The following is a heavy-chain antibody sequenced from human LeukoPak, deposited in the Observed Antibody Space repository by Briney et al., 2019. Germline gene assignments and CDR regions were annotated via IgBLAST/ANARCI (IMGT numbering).Heavy chain of an antibody. CDR2: ISGRSDNT. D-gene: IGHD3-9*01. Sequence: PGGSLRLSCAASGFIFSNYAMYWVRQAPGKGLEWVSAISGRSDNTYYADSVKGRFTLSRDGSKNTLYLQVNSLRADDTAVYYCAKWGDYDVLTGYYVSDFWGQGTLVTVSS. CDR3: AKWGDYDVLTGYYVSDF. V-gene: IGHV3-23*01. J-gene: IGHJ4*02. CDR1: GFIFSNYA.